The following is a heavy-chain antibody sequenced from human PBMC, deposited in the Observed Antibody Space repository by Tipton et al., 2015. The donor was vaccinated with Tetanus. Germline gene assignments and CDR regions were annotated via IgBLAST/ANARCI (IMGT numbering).Heavy chain of an antibody. CDR1: GGSISSYY. Sequence: LRLSCTVSGGSISSYYWSWIRQPAGKGLEWIGRIYTSGSTNYNPSLKSRVTMSVDTSKNQFSLKLSSVTAADTAVYYCARDGPPRDIVVVVAAMDWFAPWGQGTLVTVSS. CDR2: IYTSGST. V-gene: IGHV4-4*07. D-gene: IGHD2-15*01. J-gene: IGHJ5*02. CDR3: ARDGPPRDIVVVVAAMDWFAP.